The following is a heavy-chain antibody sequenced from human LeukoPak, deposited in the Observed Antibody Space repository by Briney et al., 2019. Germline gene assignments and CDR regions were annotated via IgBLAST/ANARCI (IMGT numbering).Heavy chain of an antibody. V-gene: IGHV4-59*01. CDR1: LDSINDYY. J-gene: IGHJ4*02. D-gene: IGHD2/OR15-2a*01. Sequence: SETLSLTCTVSLDSINDYYWSWIRQAPGQRLEWIGYLHNTGRSGYNPSLEGRATMSLDRSGNQLSLKLSSVTTADTAVYYCARTAVVSDIDSWGQGTLVTVSS. CDR3: ARTAVVSDIDS. CDR2: LHNTGRS.